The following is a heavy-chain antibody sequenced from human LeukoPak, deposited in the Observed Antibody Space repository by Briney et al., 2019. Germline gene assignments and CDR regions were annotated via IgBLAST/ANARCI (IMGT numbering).Heavy chain of an antibody. CDR1: GFTFDDYG. CDR2: INWNGGST. V-gene: IGHV3-20*04. Sequence: GGSLRLSCAASGFTFDDYGMSWVRQAPGKGLEWVSGINWNGGSTGYADSVKGRFTISRDNAKNSLYLQMNSLRAEDTAVYYCARVAADRDSSGYMYYFDYWGQGTLVTVSS. CDR3: ARVAADRDSSGYMYYFDY. J-gene: IGHJ4*02. D-gene: IGHD3-22*01.